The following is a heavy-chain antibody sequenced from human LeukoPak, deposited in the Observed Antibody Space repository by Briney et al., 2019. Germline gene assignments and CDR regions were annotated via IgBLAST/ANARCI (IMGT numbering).Heavy chain of an antibody. CDR1: GLTFSSYG. D-gene: IGHD4-17*01. V-gene: IGHV3-30*18. CDR3: AKVGDYGDYALDY. J-gene: IGHJ4*02. CDR2: ISYDGSYK. Sequence: GGSLRLSCAASGLTFSSYGMHWVRQAPGKGLGWVAVISYDGSYKYYADSVKGRFTISRDNSKNTLYLQMNSLRAEDTAVYYCAKVGDYGDYALDYWGQGTLVTVSS.